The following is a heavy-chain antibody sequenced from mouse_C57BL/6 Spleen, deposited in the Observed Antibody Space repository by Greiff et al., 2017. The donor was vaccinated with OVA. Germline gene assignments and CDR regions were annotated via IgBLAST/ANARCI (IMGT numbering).Heavy chain of an antibody. CDR2: IYPGDGDT. CDR1: GYAFSSYW. V-gene: IGHV1-80*01. Sequence: VHLVESGAELVKPGASVKISCKASGYAFSSYWMNWVKQRPGKGLEWIGQIYPGDGDTNYNGKFKGKATLTADKSSSTAYMQLSSLTSEDSAVYFCARENESYAMDYWGQGTSVTVSS. CDR3: ARENESYAMDY. J-gene: IGHJ4*01.